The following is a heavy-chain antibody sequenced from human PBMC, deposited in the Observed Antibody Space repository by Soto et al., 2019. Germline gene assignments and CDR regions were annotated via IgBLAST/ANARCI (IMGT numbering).Heavy chain of an antibody. J-gene: IGHJ4*02. CDR3: ARGDYDDIHDD. D-gene: IGHD3-22*01. CDR2: INAGNGNT. CDR1: GYTFTSYA. Sequence: QVQLVQYGAEVKKPGASVKVSCQASGYTFTSYAMHWVRQAPGQRLEWMGWINAGNGNTKYSQNFQGRVTITRDTAARTAYMEVSGLRSEDTAVDDCARGDYDDIHDDWGQGTLVTVSS. V-gene: IGHV1-3*01.